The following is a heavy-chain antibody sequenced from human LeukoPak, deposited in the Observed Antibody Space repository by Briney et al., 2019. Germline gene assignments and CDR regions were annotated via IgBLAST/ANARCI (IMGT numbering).Heavy chain of an antibody. Sequence: GGSLRLSCAASGFTFSSYAMSWVRQAPGKELEWVSAISGSGGSTYYADSVKGRFTISRDNSKNTLYLQMNSLRAEDTAVYYCARSGSYYSPFDYWGQGTLVTVSS. J-gene: IGHJ4*02. CDR2: ISGSGGST. D-gene: IGHD3-10*01. CDR3: ARSGSYYSPFDY. V-gene: IGHV3-23*01. CDR1: GFTFSSYA.